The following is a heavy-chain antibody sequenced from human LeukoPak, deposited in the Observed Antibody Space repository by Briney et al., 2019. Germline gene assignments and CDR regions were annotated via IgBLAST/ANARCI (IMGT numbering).Heavy chain of an antibody. CDR3: ASGEPFGQWLVRPLGFVY. CDR2: VSSSSSTI. Sequence: GGSLRLSCAASGFTFSRYSMNWVRQAPGKGLEWISYVSSSSSTIYYTDSVKGRFTISRDNAKNSLYPQMNSLRAEDTAVYYCASGEPFGQWLVRPLGFVYWGQGTLVTVSS. J-gene: IGHJ4*02. D-gene: IGHD6-19*01. V-gene: IGHV3-48*01. CDR1: GFTFSRYS.